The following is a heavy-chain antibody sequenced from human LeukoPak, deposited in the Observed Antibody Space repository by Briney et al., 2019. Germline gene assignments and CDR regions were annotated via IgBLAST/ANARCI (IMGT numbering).Heavy chain of an antibody. CDR3: ASRYSGYDIFDY. V-gene: IGHV4-61*02. CDR2: IYTSGST. Sequence: SETLSLTCTVSGGSISSGSYYWSWIRQPAGKGLEWIGRIYTSGSTNYNPSLKSRVTISVDTSKNQFSLKLSSVTAADTAVYYCASRYSGYDIFDYWGQGTLVTVSS. J-gene: IGHJ4*02. D-gene: IGHD5-12*01. CDR1: GGSISSGSYY.